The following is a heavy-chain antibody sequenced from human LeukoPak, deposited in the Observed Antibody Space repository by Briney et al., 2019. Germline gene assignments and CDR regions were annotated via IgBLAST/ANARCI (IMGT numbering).Heavy chain of an antibody. J-gene: IGHJ4*02. Sequence: GGSLRLSCAASGFTFSSYSMNWVRQAPGKGLEWVSSISSSSSYIYYADSVTGRFTISRDNAKKSLYLQMNSLRAEDTAVYYCARDGLPYCGGDCYSDYWGQGTLVTVSS. CDR3: ARDGLPYCGGDCYSDY. CDR2: ISSSSSYI. D-gene: IGHD2-21*01. V-gene: IGHV3-21*01. CDR1: GFTFSSYS.